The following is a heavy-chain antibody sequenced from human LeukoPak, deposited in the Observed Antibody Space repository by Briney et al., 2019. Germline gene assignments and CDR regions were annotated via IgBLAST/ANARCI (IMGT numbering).Heavy chain of an antibody. CDR1: GISINTYY. J-gene: IGHJ6*02. Sequence: SETLSLTCTVSGISINTYYWSWIRQPPGKGLEWIGYVHHTGSAYYNPSLRSRVTISLDTSKNQFSLKLTSATAADTAVYYCARDSWDYIAMDVWGPGTTVIVSS. D-gene: IGHD4/OR15-4a*01. CDR2: VHHTGSA. V-gene: IGHV4-59*01. CDR3: ARDSWDYIAMDV.